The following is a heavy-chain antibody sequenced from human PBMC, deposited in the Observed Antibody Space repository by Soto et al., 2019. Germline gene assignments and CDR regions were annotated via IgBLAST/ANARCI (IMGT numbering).Heavy chain of an antibody. D-gene: IGHD6-19*01. J-gene: IGHJ4*02. V-gene: IGHV1-18*01. Sequence: ASVKVSCKASGYTFTSSGISWVRQAPGQGPEWMGWISTYNGDTNYAQKFQGRVTMTTDTSTSTAYMDLRSLRSDDRAVYYCARTVAGYFDSWGQGTLVTVPQ. CDR1: GYTFTSSG. CDR2: ISTYNGDT. CDR3: ARTVAGYFDS.